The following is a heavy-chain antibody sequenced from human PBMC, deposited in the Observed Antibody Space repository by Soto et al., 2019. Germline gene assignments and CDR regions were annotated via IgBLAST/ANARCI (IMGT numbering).Heavy chain of an antibody. J-gene: IGHJ3*02. V-gene: IGHV4-59*01. CDR1: GGSISSYY. D-gene: IGHD7-27*01. CDR3: ARDFTGEGAFDI. CDR2: IYYSGST. Sequence: SETLSLTCTVSGGSISSYYWSWIRQPPGKGLEWIGYIYYSGSTNYNPSLKSRVTISVDTSKNQFSLKLSSVTAADTAVYYCARDFTGEGAFDIWGQGTMVTVSS.